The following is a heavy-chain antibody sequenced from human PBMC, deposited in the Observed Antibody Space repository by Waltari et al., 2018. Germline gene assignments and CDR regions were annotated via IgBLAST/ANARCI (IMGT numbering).Heavy chain of an antibody. CDR2: SRGSGVST. D-gene: IGHD6-13*01. CDR3: TKGSAATRPYYFDY. V-gene: IGHV3-23*01. Sequence: EVQLLESGGGLVQPGGSLRLSCAASGFTFNNYVMSWVRQAPGKGLEWVSASRGSGVSTYHADSVKGRLTIFRDNSGNTLYLQMSSLRAEDTAVDYCTKGSAATRPYYFDYWGQGTLVTVSS. J-gene: IGHJ4*02. CDR1: GFTFNNYV.